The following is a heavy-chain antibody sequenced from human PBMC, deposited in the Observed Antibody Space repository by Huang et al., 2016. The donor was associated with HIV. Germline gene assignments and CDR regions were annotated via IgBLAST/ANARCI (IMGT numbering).Heavy chain of an antibody. D-gene: IGHD3-22*01. CDR3: ARDYYDSRGYDIHAVVDY. J-gene: IGHJ4*02. V-gene: IGHV7-4-1*02. Sequence: QVQLVQSGSELRKPGASVKVSCQASGYTFTRYAMNWVRQAPGQGLEWMGWINTNPGNPTSAHAFTGRFVLSLDTSVSTAYLQISSLEAEDTAVYYCARDYYDSRGYDIHAVVDYWGQGTLVTVSS. CDR1: GYTFTRYA. CDR2: INTNPGNP.